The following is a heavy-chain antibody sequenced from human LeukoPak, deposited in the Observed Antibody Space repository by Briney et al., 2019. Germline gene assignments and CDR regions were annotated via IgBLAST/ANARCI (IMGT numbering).Heavy chain of an antibody. CDR1: GFTFSDYY. D-gene: IGHD4-11*01. J-gene: IGHJ4*02. V-gene: IGHV3-11*04. CDR3: ARGTPTTRDFDS. CDR2: ISSSGNTT. Sequence: GGSLRLSCAASGFTFSDYYMSWIRQAPGKGLEWVSYISSSGNTTYHADSVKGRFTISRDNAKNSLYLQMNSLRAEDTAVYYCARGTPTTRDFDSWGQGTLVTVSS.